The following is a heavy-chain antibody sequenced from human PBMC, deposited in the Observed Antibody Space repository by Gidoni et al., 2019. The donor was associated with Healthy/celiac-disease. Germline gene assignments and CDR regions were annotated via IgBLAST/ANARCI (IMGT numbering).Heavy chain of an antibody. Sequence: QVQLVQSGAEVKKPGASVKVSCKASGYTFPSYYMHWVRQAPGQGLEWMGIINPSGGSTSYAQKFQGRVTMTRDTSTSTVYMELSSLRSEDTAVYYCARDRITMVRGAPNWFDPWGQGTLVTVSS. CDR2: INPSGGST. V-gene: IGHV1-46*01. J-gene: IGHJ5*02. CDR1: GYTFPSYY. D-gene: IGHD3-10*01. CDR3: ARDRITMVRGAPNWFDP.